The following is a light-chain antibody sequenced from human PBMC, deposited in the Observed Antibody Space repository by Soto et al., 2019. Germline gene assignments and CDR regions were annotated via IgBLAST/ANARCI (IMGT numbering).Light chain of an antibody. J-gene: IGKJ3*01. CDR3: QQSYTTPLFT. Sequence: DIQMTQSPSSLSASIGDRVTITCRASQTISSSLNWYQQKAGRAPKLLIYAASSLQSGVPSRFSGGGSGTNFTLTISSLQPEDFGTYYCQQSYTTPLFTFGPGTKVHI. CDR1: QTISSS. CDR2: AAS. V-gene: IGKV1-39*01.